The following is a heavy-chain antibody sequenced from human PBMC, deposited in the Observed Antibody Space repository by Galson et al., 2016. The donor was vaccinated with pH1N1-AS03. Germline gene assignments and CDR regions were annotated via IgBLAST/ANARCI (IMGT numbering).Heavy chain of an antibody. CDR2: ISAYNGKT. CDR3: AGGYLCTGTTWCFDS. Sequence: SVKVSCKASGYSFSSYGVTWLRQAPGQGLEWMGWISAYNGKTDHAPKFQGRVTLTTGTSTTTAYMELRSLRSDDTAVYYCAGGYLCTGTTWCFDSWGQGTPVTVSS. D-gene: IGHD3-10*02. J-gene: IGHJ4*02. CDR1: GYSFSSYG. V-gene: IGHV1-18*01.